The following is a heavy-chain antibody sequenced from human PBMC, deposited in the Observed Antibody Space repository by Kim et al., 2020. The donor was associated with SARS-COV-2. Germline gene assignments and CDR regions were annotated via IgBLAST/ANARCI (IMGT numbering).Heavy chain of an antibody. J-gene: IGHJ3*02. Sequence: SETLSLTCAVYGGSFSGYYWSWIRQPPGKGLEWIGEINHSGSTNYNPSLKSRVTISVDTSKNQFSLKLSSVTAADTAVYYCARSMVRGVRANDAFDIWGQGTMVTVSS. V-gene: IGHV4-34*01. CDR1: GGSFSGYY. D-gene: IGHD3-10*01. CDR2: INHSGST. CDR3: ARSMVRGVRANDAFDI.